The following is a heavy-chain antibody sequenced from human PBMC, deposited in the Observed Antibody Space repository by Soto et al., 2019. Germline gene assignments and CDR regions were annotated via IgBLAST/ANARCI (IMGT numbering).Heavy chain of an antibody. D-gene: IGHD3-22*01. CDR1: GFTFSDYY. CDR3: ARQRYDTRRRAFDI. Sequence: QVQLVEAGGGLVKPGGSLRLSCAASGFTFSDYYMSWLRQAPRKGLEWVSSVSTNAGVIYYADSVKGRFTISRDNAKNSMYLQMHSLRADDTAVYYCARQRYDTRRRAFDIWGQGTLVTVSS. V-gene: IGHV3-11*01. CDR2: VSTNAGVI. J-gene: IGHJ3*02.